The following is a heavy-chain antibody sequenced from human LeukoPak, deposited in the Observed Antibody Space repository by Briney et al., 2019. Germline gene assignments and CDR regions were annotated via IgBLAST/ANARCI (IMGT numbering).Heavy chain of an antibody. J-gene: IGHJ5*02. CDR3: AIESTMVRGVIITRWFDP. CDR1: GYTFTSYG. CDR2: MNPNSGNT. V-gene: IGHV1-8*02. D-gene: IGHD3-10*01. Sequence: ASVKVSCKASGYTFTSYGISWVRQAPGQGLEWMGWMNPNSGNTGYAQKFQGRVTMTRNTSISTAYMELSSLRSEDTAVYYCAIESTMVRGVIITRWFDPWGQGTLVTVSS.